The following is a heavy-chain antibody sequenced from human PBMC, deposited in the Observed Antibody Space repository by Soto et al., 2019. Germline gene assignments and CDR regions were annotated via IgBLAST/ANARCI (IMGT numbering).Heavy chain of an antibody. D-gene: IGHD2-15*01. CDR1: GDSVSSNSAA. Sequence: SQTLSLTCAISGDSVSSNSAAWNWIRQSPSRCLEFLGRTYYRSKWYNDYADSVKGRFTISRDNAKNSVYLQVNNLRDEDTAVYYCARDWDIVILSVPIPNYNYGMDVWGQGTTVTVSS. CDR3: ARDWDIVILSVPIPNYNYGMDV. CDR2: TYYRSKWYN. V-gene: IGHV6-1*01. J-gene: IGHJ6*02.